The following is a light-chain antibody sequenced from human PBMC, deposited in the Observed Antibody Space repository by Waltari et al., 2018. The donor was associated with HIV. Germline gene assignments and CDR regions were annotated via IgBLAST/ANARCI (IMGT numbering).Light chain of an antibody. CDR2: AVS. CDR1: EGISNS. Sequence: DIQMTQSPSSLSASVGERVTLPCRSSEGISNSLAWYQQQPGKAPKLLLYAVSTLESGVPSRFSGSGSGTDYTLTISSLHPEDFATYYCQQYYSDPMYTFGQGTKLEIK. CDR3: QQYYSDPMYT. J-gene: IGKJ2*01. V-gene: IGKV1-NL1*01.